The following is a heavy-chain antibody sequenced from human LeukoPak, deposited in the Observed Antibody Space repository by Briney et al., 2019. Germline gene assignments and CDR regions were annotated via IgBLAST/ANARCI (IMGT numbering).Heavy chain of an antibody. V-gene: IGHV3-30*02. CDR1: GFIFSSYA. CDR2: IRYDGRNK. D-gene: IGHD2/OR15-2a*01. J-gene: IGHJ5*02. Sequence: GGSLRLSCAASGFIFSSYAMHWVRQAPGKGLEWVAFIRYDGRNKYYADSVKGRFTISRDNAKNSLYLQMKSLRAEDTAVYYCARGKTSQNIVTRKTYNWFDPWGQGTLVTVSS. CDR3: ARGKTSQNIVTRKTYNWFDP.